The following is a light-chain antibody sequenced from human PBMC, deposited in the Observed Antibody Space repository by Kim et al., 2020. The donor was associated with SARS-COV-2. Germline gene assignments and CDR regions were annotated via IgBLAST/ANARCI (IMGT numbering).Light chain of an antibody. Sequence: GRTASVTGGGDNVGFKSVPCSQQTPGRAPVVVIPHDSDRPAGIPERFSGSNSGNTATLTITGVEAGDEADYYCQVWDNSRVHLVFGGGTQLTVL. J-gene: IGLJ2*01. CDR3: QVWDNSRVHLV. V-gene: IGLV3-21*04. CDR1: NVGFKS. CDR2: HDS.